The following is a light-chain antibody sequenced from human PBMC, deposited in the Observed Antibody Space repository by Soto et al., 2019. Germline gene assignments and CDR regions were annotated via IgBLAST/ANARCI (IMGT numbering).Light chain of an antibody. V-gene: IGKV3-11*01. CDR3: QHRKTWPLT. J-gene: IGKJ4*01. CDR2: DAS. CDR1: QSVGTN. Sequence: EIVLTQSPGTLSLSPGERATLSCRASQSVGTNLAWYQQKPGQAPRFLIYDASNRATGIPARFSGGGSGTDFTLTISSLEPEDFAVYYCQHRKTWPLTFGGGTKVDIK.